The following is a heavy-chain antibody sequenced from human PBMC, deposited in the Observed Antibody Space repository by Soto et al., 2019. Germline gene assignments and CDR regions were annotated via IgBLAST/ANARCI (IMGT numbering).Heavy chain of an antibody. J-gene: IGHJ6*03. CDR2: ISYDGSNK. CDR3: ATSVVVPAAMYYMDV. CDR1: GFTFSSYG. Sequence: GGSLRLSCAASGFTFSSYGMYWVRQAPGKGLEWVAVISYDGSNKYYADSVKGRFTISRDNSKNTLYLQMNSLRAEDTAVYYCATSVVVPAAMYYMDVWGKGTTVTISS. D-gene: IGHD2-2*01. V-gene: IGHV3-30*03.